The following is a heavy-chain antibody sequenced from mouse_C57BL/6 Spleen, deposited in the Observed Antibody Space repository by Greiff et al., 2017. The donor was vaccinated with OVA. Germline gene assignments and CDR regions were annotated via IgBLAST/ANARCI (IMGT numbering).Heavy chain of an antibody. D-gene: IGHD2-1*01. CDR2: ISSGGSYT. V-gene: IGHV5-6*01. Sequence: EVQLQESGGDLVKPGGSLKLSCAASGFTFSSYGMSWVRQTPDKRLEWVATISSGGSYTYYPDSVKGRFTISRDNAKNTLYLQMSSLKSEDTAMYYCARDYGNWYFDVWGTGTTVTVSS. CDR1: GFTFSSYG. J-gene: IGHJ1*03. CDR3: ARDYGNWYFDV.